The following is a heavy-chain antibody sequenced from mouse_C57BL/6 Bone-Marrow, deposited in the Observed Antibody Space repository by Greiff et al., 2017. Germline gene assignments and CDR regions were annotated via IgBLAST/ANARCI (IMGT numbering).Heavy chain of an antibody. CDR2: ISSGGSYT. D-gene: IGHD1-1*01. CDR3: ARRYSSGGAY. Sequence: EVHLVESGGDLVKPGGSLKLSCAASGFTFSSYGMSWVRQTPDKRLEWVATISSGGSYTYYPDSVKGRFTISRDNAKNTLYLQMSSLKSEATAMYYCARRYSSGGAYWGQGTLVTVSA. J-gene: IGHJ3*01. V-gene: IGHV5-6*01. CDR1: GFTFSSYG.